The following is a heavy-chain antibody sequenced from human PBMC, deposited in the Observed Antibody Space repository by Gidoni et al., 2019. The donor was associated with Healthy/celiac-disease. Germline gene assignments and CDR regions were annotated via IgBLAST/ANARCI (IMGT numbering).Heavy chain of an antibody. CDR3: ARPHQCIAAWY. Sequence: QVSLVQAGAEVKKHGSSVKVSCKASGGTFSSYAISWVRQAPGQGLEWMGGFIPSFGTTNYAQTFQGRVTITADESTSTSYMELSSLRSEDTAVYYCARPHQCIAAWYWGQGTLVTVSS. D-gene: IGHD6-13*01. J-gene: IGHJ4*02. V-gene: IGHV1-69*01. CDR2: FIPSFGTT. CDR1: GGTFSSYA.